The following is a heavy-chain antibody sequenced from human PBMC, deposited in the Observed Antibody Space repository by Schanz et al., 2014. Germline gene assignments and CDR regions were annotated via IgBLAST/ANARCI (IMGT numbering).Heavy chain of an antibody. D-gene: IGHD3-9*01. V-gene: IGHV3-23*01. CDR3: AMGYFGSPFDF. CDR1: GITFSDYA. Sequence: EVQLLESGGALEQPGGSLRLSCAASGITFSDYAMSWVRQAPGKGLEWVSHISGSGGSAYYADSVKGRLTISRDNSKNTLYLQMNSLRAEDTAVYYCAMGYFGSPFDFWGQGTLVTVSS. J-gene: IGHJ4*02. CDR2: ISGSGGSA.